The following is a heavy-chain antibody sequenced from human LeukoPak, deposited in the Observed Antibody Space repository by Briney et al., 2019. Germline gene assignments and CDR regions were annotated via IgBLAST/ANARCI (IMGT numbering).Heavy chain of an antibody. Sequence: PGRSLRLSCVASGFTFRNYGMHWVRQAPGKGLEWVAVIWYDGSNNYYADSVKGRFTVCRDNSKNTLYLQMNSLRAEDTAVYYCARERYRSNSPFDYWGQGTLVTVSS. V-gene: IGHV3-33*01. D-gene: IGHD4-23*01. J-gene: IGHJ4*02. CDR2: IWYDGSNN. CDR1: GFTFRNYG. CDR3: ARERYRSNSPFDY.